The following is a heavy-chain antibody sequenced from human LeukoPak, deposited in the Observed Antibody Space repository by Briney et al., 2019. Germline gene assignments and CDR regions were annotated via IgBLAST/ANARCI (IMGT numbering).Heavy chain of an antibody. CDR1: GGSISSYY. D-gene: IGHD6-6*01. J-gene: IGHJ4*02. CDR2: IYYSGST. V-gene: IGHV4-59*01. CDR3: ARVFGRGLAARSGGHFDY. Sequence: SETLSLTCTVSGGSISSYYWSWIRQPPGKGLEWIGYIYYSGSTNYNPSLKSRVTISVGTSKNQFSLKLSSVTAADTAVYYCARVFGRGLAARSGGHFDYWGQGTLVTVSS.